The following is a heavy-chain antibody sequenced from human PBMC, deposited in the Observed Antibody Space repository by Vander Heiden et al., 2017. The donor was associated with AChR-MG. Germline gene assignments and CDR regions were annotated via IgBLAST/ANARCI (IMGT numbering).Heavy chain of an antibody. D-gene: IGHD4-17*01. J-gene: IGHJ2*01. CDR3: ARPDYGDYHWYFDL. CDR2: IKQDGSEK. Sequence: EVQLVESGGGLVQPGGYLRLSCAASGFNFSSYWMSWVRQAPGKGLEWVANIKQDGSEKYYVDSVKGRFTISRDNAKNSLYLQMNSLRAEDTAVYYCARPDYGDYHWYFDLWGRGTLVTVSS. V-gene: IGHV3-7*01. CDR1: GFNFSSYW.